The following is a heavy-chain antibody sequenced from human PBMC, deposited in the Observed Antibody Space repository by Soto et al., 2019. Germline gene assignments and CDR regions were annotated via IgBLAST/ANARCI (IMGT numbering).Heavy chain of an antibody. CDR1: GGSFSGYY. Sequence: PSETLSLTCAVYGGSFSGYYWTWIRQPPGTGLEWIVEINHSGSTNYSPSLKSRVTMSVDTSKNHFSLKLISVTTADTAVYFCAREGNLGRWIQPLDSWGQGTLVTVSS. D-gene: IGHD2-2*03. CDR2: INHSGST. CDR3: AREGNLGRWIQPLDS. J-gene: IGHJ4*02. V-gene: IGHV4-34*01.